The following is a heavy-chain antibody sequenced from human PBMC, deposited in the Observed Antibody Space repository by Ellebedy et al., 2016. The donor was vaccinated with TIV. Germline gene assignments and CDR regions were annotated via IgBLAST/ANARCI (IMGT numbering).Heavy chain of an antibody. CDR3: ASGLAGPPEFDY. Sequence: ASVKVSXXASGYTFTSYGISWVRQAPGQGLEWMGWISAYNGNTNYAQKLQGRVTMTTDTSTSTAYMELRSLRSDDTAVYYCASGLAGPPEFDYWGQGTLVTVSS. CDR2: ISAYNGNT. V-gene: IGHV1-18*01. CDR1: GYTFTSYG. J-gene: IGHJ4*02. D-gene: IGHD2-15*01.